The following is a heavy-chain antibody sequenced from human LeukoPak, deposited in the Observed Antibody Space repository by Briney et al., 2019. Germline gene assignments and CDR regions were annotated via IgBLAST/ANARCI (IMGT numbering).Heavy chain of an antibody. Sequence: SGGSLRLSCAASGFTFSSYAMSWVRQAPGKGLEWVSAISGSGGSTYHADSVKGRFTISRDNSKNTLYLQMNSLRAEDTAVYYCAKIAQLWLQFLDYWGQGTLVTVSS. D-gene: IGHD5-18*01. V-gene: IGHV3-23*01. CDR3: AKIAQLWLQFLDY. J-gene: IGHJ4*02. CDR2: ISGSGGST. CDR1: GFTFSSYA.